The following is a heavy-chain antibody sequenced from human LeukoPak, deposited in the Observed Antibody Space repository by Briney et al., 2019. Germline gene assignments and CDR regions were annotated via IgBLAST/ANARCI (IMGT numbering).Heavy chain of an antibody. CDR2: ISGSGGST. D-gene: IGHD3-9*01. CDR3: AKETPSYDILTGYYFPDAFDI. J-gene: IGHJ3*02. CDR1: GFTFSSYA. V-gene: IGHV3-23*01. Sequence: PGGSLRLSCAASGFTFSSYAMSWVRQAPGKGLEWVSAISGSGGSTYYADSVKGRLTISRDNSKNTLCLQMNSLRAEDTAVYYCAKETPSYDILTGYYFPDAFDIWGQGTMVTVSS.